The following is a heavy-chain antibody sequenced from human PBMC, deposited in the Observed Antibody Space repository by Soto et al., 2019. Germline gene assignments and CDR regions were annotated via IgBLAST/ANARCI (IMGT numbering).Heavy chain of an antibody. CDR1: GYTFTSYG. CDR2: ISAYNGNT. CDR3: ARQGPSGITIFGVVIIPEPKNYYYYGMDG. V-gene: IGHV1-18*01. Sequence: ASVKVSCKASGYTFTSYGISWVRQAPRQGLEWMGWISAYNGNTNYAQKLQGRVTMTTDTSTSTAYMELRSLRSDDTAVYYCARQGPSGITIFGVVIIPEPKNYYYYGMDGWGQGTTVTVSS. D-gene: IGHD3-3*01. J-gene: IGHJ6*02.